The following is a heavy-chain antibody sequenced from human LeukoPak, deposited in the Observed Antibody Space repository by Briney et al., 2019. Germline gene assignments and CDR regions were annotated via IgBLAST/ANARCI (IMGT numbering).Heavy chain of an antibody. Sequence: SGGSLRLSCAASGFTFSSYSMNWVRQAPGKGLEWVANIKQDGSEKYYVDSVKGRFTISRDNAKNSLYLQMNSLRAEDTAVYYCARVRGLRFLEWLRDHISRWFDPWGQGTLVTVSS. D-gene: IGHD3-3*01. CDR3: ARVRGLRFLEWLRDHISRWFDP. J-gene: IGHJ5*02. CDR2: IKQDGSEK. V-gene: IGHV3-7*01. CDR1: GFTFSSYS.